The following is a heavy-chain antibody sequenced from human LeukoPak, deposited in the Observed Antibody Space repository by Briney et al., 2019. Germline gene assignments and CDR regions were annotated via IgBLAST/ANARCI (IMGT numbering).Heavy chain of an antibody. D-gene: IGHD3-22*01. CDR3: ARAPEDYYDSSGD. CDR1: GGSISSGDYY. Sequence: SQTLSLTCTVSGGSISSGDYYWSWIRQPPGKGLEWIGYIYYSGSTYYNPSLKSRVTISVDTSKNQFSLKLSPVTAADTAVYYCARAPEDYYDSSGDWGQGTLVTVSS. V-gene: IGHV4-30-4*01. J-gene: IGHJ4*02. CDR2: IYYSGST.